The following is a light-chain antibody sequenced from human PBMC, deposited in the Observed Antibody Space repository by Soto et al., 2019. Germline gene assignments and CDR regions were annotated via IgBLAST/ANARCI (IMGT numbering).Light chain of an antibody. CDR2: EVS. Sequence: QSVLTQPASVSGSPGQSITISCTGTSSDVGGYNYVSWYQQHPGKAPKLMIYEVSNRPSGVYNRFSGSKSGNTASLTISGLQAEDEADYYCSSYTSSSTLVFGGGTKLTV. J-gene: IGLJ2*01. CDR3: SSYTSSSTLV. V-gene: IGLV2-14*01. CDR1: SSDVGGYNY.